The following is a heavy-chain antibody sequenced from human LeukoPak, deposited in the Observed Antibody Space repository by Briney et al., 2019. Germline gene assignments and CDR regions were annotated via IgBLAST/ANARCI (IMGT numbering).Heavy chain of an antibody. D-gene: IGHD5-18*01. CDR2: IGSGAKSYAT. V-gene: IGHV3-73*01. Sequence: GGSLRLSCAASGSTFSGSAMHWVRRAPGKGLEWVGQIGSGAKSYATAYAASVKGRFTISRDDSKNTAYLQMNSLQTEDTAVYYCTREKEAYNFGLAYYYYYMDVWGKGTTVTVSS. CDR1: GSTFSGSA. J-gene: IGHJ6*03. CDR3: TREKEAYNFGLAYYYYYMDV.